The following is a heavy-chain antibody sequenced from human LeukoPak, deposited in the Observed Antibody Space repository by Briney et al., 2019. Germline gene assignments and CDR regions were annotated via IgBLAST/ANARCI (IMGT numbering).Heavy chain of an antibody. Sequence: GGSLRLSCAASGFTFSSYWMHWVRQAPGKGLVWVSRINTDGSSTSYADSVKGRFTISRDNAKNTLYLQMNSLRAEDTAVYYCARGKPIGGYFDYWGQGTLVTVSS. J-gene: IGHJ4*02. CDR3: ARGKPIGGYFDY. CDR2: INTDGSST. CDR1: GFTFSSYW. V-gene: IGHV3-74*01.